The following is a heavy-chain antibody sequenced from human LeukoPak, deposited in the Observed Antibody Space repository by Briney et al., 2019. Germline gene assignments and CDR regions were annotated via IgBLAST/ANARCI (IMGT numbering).Heavy chain of an antibody. D-gene: IGHD3-22*01. J-gene: IGHJ6*03. CDR2: INSDGSST. Sequence: GGSLRLSCAASGFTFSSYAMSWVRQAPGKGLVWVSSINSDGSSTSYADSVRGRFTISRDNAKNTLYLQMNSLRAEDTAVFYCARAEYYYDSSGYYPRYYNYYYMDVWGKGTTATVSS. CDR1: GFTFSSYA. CDR3: ARAEYYYDSSGYYPRYYNYYYMDV. V-gene: IGHV3-74*01.